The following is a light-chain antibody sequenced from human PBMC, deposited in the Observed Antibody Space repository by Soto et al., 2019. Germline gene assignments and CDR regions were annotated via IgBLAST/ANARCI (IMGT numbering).Light chain of an antibody. CDR2: FGS. Sequence: DIVMTQSPLSLPVTPGEPASISCSSSQSLLQSNGYNYLDWYLQKPGQSPQLLIYFGSYRASGVPDRFSGSGSGTDFTLKIRRVEAEDVVVYYCMQSPQSPPTFGQGTKVEI. V-gene: IGKV2-28*01. CDR3: MQSPQSPPT. CDR1: QSLLQSNGYNY. J-gene: IGKJ1*01.